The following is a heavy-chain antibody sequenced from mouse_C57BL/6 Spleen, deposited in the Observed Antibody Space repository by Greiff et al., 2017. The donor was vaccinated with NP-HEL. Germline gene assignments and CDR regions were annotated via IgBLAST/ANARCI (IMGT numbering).Heavy chain of an antibody. V-gene: IGHV1-69*01. CDR1: GYTFTSYW. Sequence: VQLQQPGAELVMPGASVKLSCKASGYTFTSYWMHWVKQRPGQGLEWIGEIDPSDSYTNYNQKFKGKSTLTVDKSSSTAYMQLSSLTSEDSAVYYCARSYGSSLYAMDYWGQGTSVTVSS. CDR2: IDPSDSYT. D-gene: IGHD1-1*01. J-gene: IGHJ4*01. CDR3: ARSYGSSLYAMDY.